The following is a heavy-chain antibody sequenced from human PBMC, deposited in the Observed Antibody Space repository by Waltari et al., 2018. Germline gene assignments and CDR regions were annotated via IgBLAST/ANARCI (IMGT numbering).Heavy chain of an antibody. CDR2: FDPEDGET. D-gene: IGHD6-13*01. Sequence: QVQLVQSGAEVKKPGASVKVSCKVSGYTLTALSLHWVRQAPGKGLEWMGGFDPEDGETIYAQKFQGRVTMTEDTSTDTAYMELSSLRSEDTAVYYCATGIAAGGWFDPWGQGTLVTVSS. V-gene: IGHV1-24*01. J-gene: IGHJ5*02. CDR3: ATGIAAGGWFDP. CDR1: GYTLTALS.